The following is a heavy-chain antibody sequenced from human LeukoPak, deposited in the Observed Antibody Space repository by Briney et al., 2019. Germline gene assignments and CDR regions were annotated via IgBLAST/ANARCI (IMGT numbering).Heavy chain of an antibody. CDR2: IYSSGGT. CDR3: AKIGSGWYYFDH. Sequence: SETLSLTCIVSGGSISSDSWSWIRQSPGKGLEWIAYIYSSGGTIYNPSLKSRVTISVDTSRNQFSLKLSSVTAADAAVYYCAKIGSGWYYFDHWGQGTLVTVSS. D-gene: IGHD6-19*01. V-gene: IGHV4-59*01. J-gene: IGHJ4*02. CDR1: GGSISSDS.